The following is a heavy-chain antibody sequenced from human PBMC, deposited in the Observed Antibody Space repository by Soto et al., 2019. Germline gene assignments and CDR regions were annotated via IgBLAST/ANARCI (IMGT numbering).Heavy chain of an antibody. CDR3: AKDSGGGYYYDSSGYYFDC. D-gene: IGHD3-22*01. CDR1: GFTFSSYG. Sequence: QVQLVESGGGVVQPGRSLRISCAASGFTFSSYGMHWVRQAPGKGLEWVAVISYDGSNKYYADTVKGRFTISRDNSKNTLYLQMNSLRAEDTAVYYCAKDSGGGYYYDSSGYYFDCWGQGTLVTVSS. J-gene: IGHJ4*02. CDR2: ISYDGSNK. V-gene: IGHV3-30*18.